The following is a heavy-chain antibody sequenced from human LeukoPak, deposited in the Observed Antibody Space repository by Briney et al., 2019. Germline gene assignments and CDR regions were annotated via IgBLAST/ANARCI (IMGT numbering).Heavy chain of an antibody. D-gene: IGHD3-22*01. V-gene: IGHV1-8*02. CDR3: ARGNYDSSGYYYANY. Sequence: ASVKVSCKASGYTFTGYYMHWVRQAPGQGLEWMGWMNPNSGNTGYAQKFQGRVTMTRNTSISTAYMELSSLRSEDTAVYCCARGNYDSSGYYYANYWGQGTLVTVSS. J-gene: IGHJ4*02. CDR1: GYTFTGYY. CDR2: MNPNSGNT.